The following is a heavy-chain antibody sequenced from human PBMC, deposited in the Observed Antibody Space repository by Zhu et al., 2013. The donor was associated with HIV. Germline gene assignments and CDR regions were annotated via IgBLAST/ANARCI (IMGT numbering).Heavy chain of an antibody. V-gene: IGHV1-2*02. J-gene: IGHJ3*02. CDR2: INPNSGDP. Sequence: QVQLVQSGAEVRKPGASVKVSCKASGYTFTGYYIHWVRQAPGQGLEWMGWINPNSGDPKYAQKLQGRVTMTRDTSTSTAYMELSRLRSDDTAVYFCARDRVGPTTLRAFDIWGQGTMVTVSS. CDR1: GYTFTGYY. D-gene: IGHD1-26*01. CDR3: ARDRVGPTTLRAFDI.